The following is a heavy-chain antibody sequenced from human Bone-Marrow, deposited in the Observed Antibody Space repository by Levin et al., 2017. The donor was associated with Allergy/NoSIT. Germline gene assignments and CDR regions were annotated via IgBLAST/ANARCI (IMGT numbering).Heavy chain of an antibody. CDR3: TKGKDAGDIDY. V-gene: IGHV3-23*01. D-gene: IGHD4-17*01. Sequence: GGSLRLSCVASGFTFSSYAMTWVRQAPGQGLEWVSAISGSDKTYYADSVRGRFTISRDNSKNTLYLQMNSLRAEDTALYYCTKGKDAGDIDYWGQGALVTVSS. CDR2: ISGSDKT. J-gene: IGHJ4*02. CDR1: GFTFSSYA.